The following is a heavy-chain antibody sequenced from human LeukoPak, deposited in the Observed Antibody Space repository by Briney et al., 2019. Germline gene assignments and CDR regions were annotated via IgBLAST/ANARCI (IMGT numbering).Heavy chain of an antibody. J-gene: IGHJ4*02. CDR2: ISSNGGST. Sequence: GGSLRLSCAASGFTFISYAMHWVRQAQGKGLEYVSAISSNGGSTYYANSVKGRFTISRDNSKNTLYLQMGSLRAEDMAVYYCARESSGWYGEIDYWGQGTLVTVSS. CDR3: ARESSGWYGEIDY. D-gene: IGHD6-19*01. V-gene: IGHV3-64*01. CDR1: GFTFISYA.